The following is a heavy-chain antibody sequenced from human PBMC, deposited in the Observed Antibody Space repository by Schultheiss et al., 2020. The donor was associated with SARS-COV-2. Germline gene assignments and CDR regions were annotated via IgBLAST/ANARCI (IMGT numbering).Heavy chain of an antibody. V-gene: IGHV3-53*01. CDR2: IYSGGST. CDR1: AVTVSSNH. Sequence: GESLKISCAVSAVTVSSNHMSWVRQAPGKGLEWVSVIYSGGSTYYADSVKGRFTISRDNSKNTLYLQMNSLRAEDTAVYYCAKEPMPYDILTGYYGTSWFDYWGQGTLVTVSS. J-gene: IGHJ4*02. D-gene: IGHD3-9*01. CDR3: AKEPMPYDILTGYYGTSWFDY.